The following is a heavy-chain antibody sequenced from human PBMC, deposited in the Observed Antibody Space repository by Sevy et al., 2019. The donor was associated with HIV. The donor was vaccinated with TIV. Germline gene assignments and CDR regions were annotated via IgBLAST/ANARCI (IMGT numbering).Heavy chain of an antibody. CDR2: INPNSGGT. D-gene: IGHD6-13*01. CDR3: ARETAAGADY. Sequence: ASVKVSCKASGYTFTGYYMHWVRQAPGQGLEWMGRINPNSGGTNYAQKFQGRVTMTRETSISTAYMGLSRLRSEDTVVYYCARETAAGADYWGQGTLVTVSS. V-gene: IGHV1-2*05. CDR1: GYTFTGYY. J-gene: IGHJ4*02.